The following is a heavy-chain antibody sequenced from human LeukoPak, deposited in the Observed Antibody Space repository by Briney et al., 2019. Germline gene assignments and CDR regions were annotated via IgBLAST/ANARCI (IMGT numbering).Heavy chain of an antibody. CDR1: GYTLTELS. V-gene: IGHV1-24*01. Sequence: ASVKVSCKVSGYTLTELSMHWVRQAPGKGLEWMGGFDPEDGETIYAQKFQGRVTMTEDTSTDTAYMELSSLRSEDTAVYCCATMYSGSYAAAPSWFDPWGQGTLITVSS. D-gene: IGHD1-26*01. CDR2: FDPEDGET. J-gene: IGHJ5*02. CDR3: ATMYSGSYAAAPSWFDP.